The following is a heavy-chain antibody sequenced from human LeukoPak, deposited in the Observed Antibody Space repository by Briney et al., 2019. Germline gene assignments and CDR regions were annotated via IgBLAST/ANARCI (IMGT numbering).Heavy chain of an antibody. CDR3: ARDGSLPDY. V-gene: IGHV3-74*01. Sequence: GGSLRLSCAASGFTFSSYLMHWVRQAPGPGLVWVSRINGDGSGAIYADSVKGRFTISRDNAKNTLYLQMNSLRAEDAAVYYCARDGSLPDYWGQGTLVTVSS. CDR2: INGDGSGA. CDR1: GFTFSSYL. J-gene: IGHJ4*02. D-gene: IGHD2-15*01.